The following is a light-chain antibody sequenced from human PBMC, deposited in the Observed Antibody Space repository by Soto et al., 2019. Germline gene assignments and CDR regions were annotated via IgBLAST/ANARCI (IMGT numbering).Light chain of an antibody. J-gene: IGLJ3*02. CDR1: TGSVTSGHY. CDR3: LLARV. CDR2: DTS. Sequence: QAVVTQEPSLTVSPGGTVTLTCGSSTGSVTSGHYPYWFQQKPGQAPRTLIYDTSIKHSWTPARFSGSLLGGKAALALSGAQPEDEAEYYCLLARVCGGGTKLTVL. V-gene: IGLV7-46*01.